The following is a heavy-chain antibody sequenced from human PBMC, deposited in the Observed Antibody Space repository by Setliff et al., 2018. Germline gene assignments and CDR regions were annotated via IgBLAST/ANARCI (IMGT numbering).Heavy chain of an antibody. V-gene: IGHV3-15*01. CDR2: IKSTIDGGAI. J-gene: IGHJ5*02. CDR3: VKLVPQAISSDP. CDR1: GVTFTKAW. D-gene: IGHD3-10*01. Sequence: PGGSLRLSCAASGVTFTKAWMSLVRQAPGKGLEWVGRIKSTIDGGAIDYAAPVKGRFTISRDDSKNTLYLQMNSLKTEDTAIYYCVKLVPQAISSDPWGQGTLVTVSS.